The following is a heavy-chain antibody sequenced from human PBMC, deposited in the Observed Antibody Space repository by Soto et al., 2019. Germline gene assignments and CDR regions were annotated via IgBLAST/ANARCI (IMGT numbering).Heavy chain of an antibody. J-gene: IGHJ3*02. CDR2: IYSNGNT. CDR3: VRGLLTIPQGFDI. D-gene: IGHD3-9*01. V-gene: IGHV4-31*03. Sequence: SETLSLTCTVSGGSIGSGGYYWSWIRQDPGKGLEWLGYIYSNGNTYYNPSLKSRLVISSDTSQNLFSLRLSSVTAADTGMYFCVRGLLTIPQGFDIWGQGTMVTLSS. CDR1: GGSIGSGGYY.